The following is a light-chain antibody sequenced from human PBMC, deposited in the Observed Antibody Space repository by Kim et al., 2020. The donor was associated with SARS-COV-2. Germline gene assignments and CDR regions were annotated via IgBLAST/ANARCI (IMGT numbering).Light chain of an antibody. J-gene: IGKJ2*01. CDR2: AAS. V-gene: IGKV1-12*02. Sequence: SASVGDRITITCRSSQDVASALAWFQQKPGKVPKLLIYAASSLQTGVPSRFSGSGSGTDFTLTISSLQPEDFATYYCQQGKSFPYTFGQGTKLEI. CDR3: QQGKSFPYT. CDR1: QDVASA.